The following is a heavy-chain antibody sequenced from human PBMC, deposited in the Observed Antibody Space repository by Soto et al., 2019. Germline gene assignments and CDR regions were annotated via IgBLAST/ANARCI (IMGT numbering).Heavy chain of an antibody. CDR2: IILSGST. CDR1: GGALSGYY. V-gene: IGHV4-34*01. CDR3: ARGRGYSSSGYYFDY. Sequence: PSGTLSLPRAVYGGALSGYYWSWIRQPPWYGLVLIGEIILSGSTNFNPSLKSRVTISVDTSKNQFSLKLSSVTAADTALYYCARGRGYSSSGYYFDYWGQGTLVTVSS. D-gene: IGHD6-13*01. J-gene: IGHJ4*02.